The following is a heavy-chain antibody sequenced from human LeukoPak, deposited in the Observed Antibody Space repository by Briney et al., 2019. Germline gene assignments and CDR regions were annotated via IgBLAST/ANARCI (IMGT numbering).Heavy chain of an antibody. CDR3: ARERALGYCTNGVCPYFDY. CDR2: INPNSGGT. J-gene: IGHJ4*02. CDR1: GYTFTGYY. V-gene: IGHV1-2*02. D-gene: IGHD2-8*01. Sequence: ASVKVSCKASGYTFTGYYMHWVRQAPGQGLERMGWINPNSGGTNYAQKFQGRVTMTRDTSISTAYMELSRLRSDDTAVYYCARERALGYCTNGVCPYFDYWGQGTLVTVSS.